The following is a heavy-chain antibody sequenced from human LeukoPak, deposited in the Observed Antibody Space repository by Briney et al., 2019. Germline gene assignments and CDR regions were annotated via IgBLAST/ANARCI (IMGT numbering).Heavy chain of an antibody. Sequence: SETLSLTCTVSGGSISSYYWTWIRQPPGKGLEWIGYIYYSGSTNSNPSLKSRVTISVDTSKNQFSLKLSSVTAADTAVYYCARVYYSNSYDYWYFDLWGRGTLVTVSS. J-gene: IGHJ2*01. CDR1: GGSISSYY. V-gene: IGHV4-59*01. D-gene: IGHD6-13*01. CDR3: ARVYYSNSYDYWYFDL. CDR2: IYYSGST.